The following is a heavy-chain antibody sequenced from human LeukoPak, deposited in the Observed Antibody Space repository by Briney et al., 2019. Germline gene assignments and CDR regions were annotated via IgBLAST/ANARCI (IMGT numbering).Heavy chain of an antibody. CDR3: ARAVATGWFDP. D-gene: IGHD5-12*01. V-gene: IGHV1-46*01. CDR2: INPSGGGT. CDR1: GYTFTSYY. J-gene: IGHJ5*02. Sequence: ASVKVSCKASGYTFTSYYMHWVRQAPGQGLEWMGTINPSGGGTNYAQKFQGRVTMTRDTSTSTVYMELSSLRSEDTAVYHCARAVATGWFDPWGQGTLVTVSS.